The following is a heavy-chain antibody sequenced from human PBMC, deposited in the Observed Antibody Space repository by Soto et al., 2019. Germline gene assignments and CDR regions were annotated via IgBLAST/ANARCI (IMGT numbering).Heavy chain of an antibody. Sequence: GCSPTLSCAASGVTFSDYYITGIRQAPGKGLEWVAYISSSGSTIYYADSVKGRFTISRDNAKNSLYLQMNSLRAEDTAVYYCARSERIGIVATTLIDYWGQGTLVTVSS. CDR2: ISSSGSTI. V-gene: IGHV3-11*01. CDR3: ARSERIGIVATTLIDY. D-gene: IGHD5-12*01. CDR1: GVTFSDYY. J-gene: IGHJ4*02.